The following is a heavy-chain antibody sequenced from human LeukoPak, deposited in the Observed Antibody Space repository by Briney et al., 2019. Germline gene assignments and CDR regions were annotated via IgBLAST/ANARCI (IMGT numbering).Heavy chain of an antibody. Sequence: PSETLSLTCTVSGGPIRNYYWSCIRQHPGKGQEWIGYIFYSGSTNYNPSLKSRVTISVDTSKNQFSLKLRSVTAADTAVYYCARVYYSSSYDYWYFDLWGRGTLVTVSS. J-gene: IGHJ2*01. CDR1: GGPIRNYY. D-gene: IGHD6-13*01. V-gene: IGHV4-59*01. CDR3: ARVYYSSSYDYWYFDL. CDR2: IFYSGST.